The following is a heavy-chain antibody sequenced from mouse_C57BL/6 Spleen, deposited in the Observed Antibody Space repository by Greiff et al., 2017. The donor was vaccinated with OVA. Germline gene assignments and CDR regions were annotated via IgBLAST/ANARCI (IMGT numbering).Heavy chain of an antibody. Sequence: EVHLVESGGGLVKPGGSLKLSCAASGFTFSSYAMSWVRQTPDKRLEWVATISDGGSYTYYPDNVKGRFTISRDNAKNNLYLQMSHLKSEDTAMYYCARGLTTVVDYYAMDYWGQGTSVTVSS. CDR2: ISDGGSYT. CDR1: GFTFSSYA. D-gene: IGHD1-1*01. CDR3: ARGLTTVVDYYAMDY. V-gene: IGHV5-4*01. J-gene: IGHJ4*01.